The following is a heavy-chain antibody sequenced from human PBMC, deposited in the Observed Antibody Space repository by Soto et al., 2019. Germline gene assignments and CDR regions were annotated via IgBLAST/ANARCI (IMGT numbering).Heavy chain of an antibody. Sequence: QPGGSLRLSCATSGFTSDDYAMSWFRQAPGKGLELVGFIRSKSNGGTTEYAASVKGRITISRDDSRNIAYLQINSLKTEDTAVYYCAMDTSGYNYYFDHWGQGTLVTVSS. V-gene: IGHV3-49*03. CDR1: GFTSDDYA. CDR2: IRSKSNGGTT. J-gene: IGHJ4*02. D-gene: IGHD3-22*01. CDR3: AMDTSGYNYYFDH.